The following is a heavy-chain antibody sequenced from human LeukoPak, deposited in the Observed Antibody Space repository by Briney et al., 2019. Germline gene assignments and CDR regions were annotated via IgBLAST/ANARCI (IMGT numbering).Heavy chain of an antibody. CDR1: GFPFSSYA. CDR2: ISGSGGST. D-gene: IGHD3-22*01. CDR3: AKDPYYDSSRDY. V-gene: IGHV3-23*01. J-gene: IGHJ4*02. Sequence: PGGSLRLSCAASGFPFSSYAMSWVRQAPGKGLEWVSGISGSGGSTYYADSLKGRSTISRDNSKNTLYLQMNSLRAEDTAVYYCAKDPYYDSSRDYWGQGTLVTVSS.